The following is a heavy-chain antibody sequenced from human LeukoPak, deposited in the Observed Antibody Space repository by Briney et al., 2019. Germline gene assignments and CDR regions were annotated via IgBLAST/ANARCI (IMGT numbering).Heavy chain of an antibody. CDR1: GGTFSSYA. CDR2: IIPIFGTA. CDR3: ARGVAVAGTLKSLDY. J-gene: IGHJ4*02. Sequence: SVKVSCKASGGTFSSYAISWVRQAPGQGLEWMGGIIPIFGTANYAQKFQGRVTITADESTSTAYMELSSLRSEDTAVYYCARGVAVAGTLKSLDYWGQGTLVTVSS. V-gene: IGHV1-69*13. D-gene: IGHD6-19*01.